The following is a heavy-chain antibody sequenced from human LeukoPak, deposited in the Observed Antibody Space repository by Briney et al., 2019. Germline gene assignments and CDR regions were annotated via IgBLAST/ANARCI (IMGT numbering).Heavy chain of an antibody. Sequence: SETLSLTCTVSGYSISSGYYWGWIRQPPGKGLEWIGSIYHSGSTYYNPSLKSRVTISVDTSKNQFSLKLSSVTAADTAVYYCARANTSGSKRFFDPWGQGTLVTVSS. V-gene: IGHV4-38-2*02. D-gene: IGHD2-2*01. J-gene: IGHJ5*02. CDR1: GYSISSGYY. CDR3: ARANTSGSKRFFDP. CDR2: IYHSGST.